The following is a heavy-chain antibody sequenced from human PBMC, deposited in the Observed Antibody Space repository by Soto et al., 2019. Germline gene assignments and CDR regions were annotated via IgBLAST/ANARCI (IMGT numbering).Heavy chain of an antibody. CDR3: ARRGSGSYYYY. Sequence: EVQLLESGGGLVQPGGSLRLSCAASGFTFSTYAMRWVRQAPGKGLEWVSAISGRGDSTYYADSVKGRFTISRDNSKNTLYLQMNSLRAEDTAVYYCARRGSGSYYYYWGQGTLVTVSS. J-gene: IGHJ4*02. V-gene: IGHV3-23*01. CDR1: GFTFSTYA. D-gene: IGHD1-26*01. CDR2: ISGRGDST.